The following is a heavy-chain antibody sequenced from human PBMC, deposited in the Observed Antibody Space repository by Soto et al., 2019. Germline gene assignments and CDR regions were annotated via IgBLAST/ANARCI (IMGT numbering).Heavy chain of an antibody. CDR3: AKIYQVGARLSYFDY. CDR1: RFAHSSYA. D-gene: IGHD2-15*01. J-gene: IGHJ4*02. Sequence: GGALSLSCSASRFAHSSYAMSWVRPAARNGLEWVSASSGSGRSIYYADSVKGRLTICRDNSKNTLYLQRKSRRDEDTAVYYCAKIYQVGARLSYFDYWGQGTLVTVSS. CDR2: SSGSGRSI. V-gene: IGHV3-23*01.